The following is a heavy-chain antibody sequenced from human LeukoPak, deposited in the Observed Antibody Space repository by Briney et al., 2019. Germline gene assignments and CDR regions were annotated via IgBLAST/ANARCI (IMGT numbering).Heavy chain of an antibody. J-gene: IGHJ4*02. CDR2: ISQSGRT. CDR3: ARAEWRKTHIGIDY. V-gene: IGHV4-38-2*02. CDR1: GYSISSPYY. D-gene: IGHD1-14*01. Sequence: PSETLSLTCTVSGYSISSPYYWVWVRQPPGKGLEWIGSISQSGRTNYNPSLNSRVTISVDTSQNHFSLRLSSVTAAATAVYYCARAEWRKTHIGIDYWGQGTLVTVSS.